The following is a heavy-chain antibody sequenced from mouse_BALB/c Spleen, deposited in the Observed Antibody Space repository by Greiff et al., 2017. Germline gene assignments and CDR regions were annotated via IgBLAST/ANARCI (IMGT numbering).Heavy chain of an antibody. D-gene: IGHD2-14*01. J-gene: IGHJ3*01. CDR3: GSHYRYDVAWFAY. CDR1: GFTFTDYY. CDR2: IRNKANGYTT. V-gene: IGHV7-3*02. Sequence: EVQLVESGGGLVQPGGSLRLSCATSGFTFTDYYMSWVRQPPGKALEWLGFIRNKANGYTTEYSASVKGRFTISRDNSQSILYLQMNTLRAEDSATYYCGSHYRYDVAWFAYWGQGTLVTVSA.